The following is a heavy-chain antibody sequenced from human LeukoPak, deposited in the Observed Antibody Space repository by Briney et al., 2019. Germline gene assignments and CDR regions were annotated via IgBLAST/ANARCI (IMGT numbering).Heavy chain of an antibody. CDR3: AREARVSRYFEVYFDY. CDR2: ISSSSSYI. V-gene: IGHV3-21*01. J-gene: IGHJ4*02. CDR1: GFTFSSYS. Sequence: PGGSLRLSCAASGFTFSSYSMNWVRQAPGKGLEWVSPISSSSSYIYYADSVKGRFTISRDNAKNSLYLQMNSLRAEDTAVYYCAREARVSRYFEVYFDYWGQGTLVTVSS. D-gene: IGHD3-9*01.